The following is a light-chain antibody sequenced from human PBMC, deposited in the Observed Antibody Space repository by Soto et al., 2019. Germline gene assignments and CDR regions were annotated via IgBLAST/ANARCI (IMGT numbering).Light chain of an antibody. CDR1: QSIGSW. CDR3: QQYDSYPLT. V-gene: IGKV1-5*03. J-gene: IGKJ4*01. Sequence: DIQMTQSPSTLSASVGDRVTITCRASQSIGSWLAWHQQEPGKAPKLLIYKASSLESGVPSRFSGSGSGTEFTLSISSLQPDDSATYYCQQYDSYPLTFGGGTKVEIE. CDR2: KAS.